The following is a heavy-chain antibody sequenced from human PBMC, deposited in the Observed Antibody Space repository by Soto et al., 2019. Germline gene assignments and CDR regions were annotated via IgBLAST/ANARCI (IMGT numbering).Heavy chain of an antibody. D-gene: IGHD3-10*01. J-gene: IGHJ6*04. CDR2: TYSCGGA. Sequence: LQASRPGLLKPSETLSLTCSISGGSINGNNYSWGWIRQPQGRGMEWILNTYSCGGAYYDQSFKSRASISDKTSKSQVFLKLSSVTAADTDIYYGARTRGSAVYFYFYGLDVWGNVTTVTLAA. V-gene: IGHV4-39*07. CDR1: GGSINGNNYS. CDR3: ARTRGSAVYFYFYGLDV.